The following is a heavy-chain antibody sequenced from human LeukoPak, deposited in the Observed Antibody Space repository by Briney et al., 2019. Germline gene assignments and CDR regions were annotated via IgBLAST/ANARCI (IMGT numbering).Heavy chain of an antibody. CDR3: ARALVGATTADY. CDR1: GFTFGSYA. V-gene: IGHV3-23*01. Sequence: GESLRLSCAASGFTFGSYAVSWVRQAPGQGLEWVSVVTGSGAGTYYADSVKGRFTISRDNSKNTLYLQINSLRADDTAVYYCARALVGATTADYWGQGTLVTVSS. D-gene: IGHD1-26*01. CDR2: VTGSGAGT. J-gene: IGHJ4*02.